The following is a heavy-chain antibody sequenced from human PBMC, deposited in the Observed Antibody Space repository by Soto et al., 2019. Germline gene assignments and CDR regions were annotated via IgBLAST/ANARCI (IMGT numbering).Heavy chain of an antibody. V-gene: IGHV1-69*13. J-gene: IGHJ4*02. CDR2: IIPIFRSP. D-gene: IGHD6-25*01. CDR3: TRGRLAAAQ. CDR1: GDTFRSFA. Sequence: GASVKVSCKASGDTFRSFAMSWVRQVPGQGLEWMGGIIPIFRSPNYAQKFQGRITITADDSTATAYLEVNSLRSEDTAVYFCTRGRLAAAQWGQGTLVTVSS.